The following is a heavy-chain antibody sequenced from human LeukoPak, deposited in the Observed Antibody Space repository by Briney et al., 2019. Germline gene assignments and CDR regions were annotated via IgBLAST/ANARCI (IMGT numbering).Heavy chain of an antibody. D-gene: IGHD3-10*01. CDR3: ARHRADTYYYGSGRGTFFDY. CDR1: GGSISSSSYY. Sequence: TSETLSLTCTVSGGSISSSSYYWGWIRQPPGKGLEWIGSIYYSGSTYYNPSLKSRVTISVDTSKNQFSLKLSSVTAADTAVYYCARHRADTYYYGSGRGTFFDYWGQGTLVTVSS. V-gene: IGHV4-39*01. CDR2: IYYSGST. J-gene: IGHJ4*02.